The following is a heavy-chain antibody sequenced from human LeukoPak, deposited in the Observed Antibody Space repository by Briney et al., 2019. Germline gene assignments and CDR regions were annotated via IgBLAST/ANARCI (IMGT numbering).Heavy chain of an antibody. CDR1: GGSISSGGYY. V-gene: IGHV4-39*07. CDR3: ARVKYSSGWYFDY. D-gene: IGHD6-19*01. CDR2: IYHSGST. Sequence: PSQTLSLTCTVSGGSISSGGYYWSWIRQPPGKGLEWIGSIYHSGSTYYNPSLKSRVTISVDTSKNQFSLKLSSVTAADTAVYYCARVKYSSGWYFDYWGQGTLVTVSS. J-gene: IGHJ4*02.